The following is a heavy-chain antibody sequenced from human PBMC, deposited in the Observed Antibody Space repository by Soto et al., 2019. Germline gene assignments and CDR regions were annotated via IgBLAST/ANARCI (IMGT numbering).Heavy chain of an antibody. D-gene: IGHD3-3*01. CDR1: GFTFDDYA. J-gene: IGHJ4*02. CDR2: ISWNSGSI. Sequence: EVQLVESGGGLVQPGRSLRLSCAASGFTFDDYAMQWVRQAPGKGLEWVSGISWNSGSIGYADSVKGRFTISRDNAKNSLYLQMNSLRAEDTALYYCAKAGELVFGVVSYFDYWGQGTLVTVSS. CDR3: AKAGELVFGVVSYFDY. V-gene: IGHV3-9*01.